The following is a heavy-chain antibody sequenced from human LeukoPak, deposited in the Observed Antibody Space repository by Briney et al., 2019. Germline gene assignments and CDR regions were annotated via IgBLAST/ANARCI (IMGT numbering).Heavy chain of an antibody. D-gene: IGHD1-26*01. CDR2: ISSNGGTT. CDR3: VKALLKYAYLDAFDI. CDR1: GFTFSSYA. V-gene: IGHV3-64D*06. Sequence: QPGGSLRLSCSASGFTFSSYAMRWVRQAPGKGLEFVSTISSNGGTTYYADSLKGRFTISRDNSKNTLYLQMSSLRVEDTAVYYCVKALLKYAYLDAFDIWGQGTMVTVSS. J-gene: IGHJ3*02.